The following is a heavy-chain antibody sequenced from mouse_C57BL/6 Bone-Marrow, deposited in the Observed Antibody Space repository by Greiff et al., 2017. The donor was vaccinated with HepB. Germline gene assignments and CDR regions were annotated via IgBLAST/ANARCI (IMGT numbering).Heavy chain of an antibody. CDR1: GYAFSSSW. CDR2: IYPGDGDT. CDR3: TRGGFDY. Sequence: QVQLQQSGPELVKPGASVKISCKASGYAFSSSWMNWVKQRPGKGLEWIGRIYPGDGDTNYNGKFKGKATLTADKSSSTAYMELRSLTSEDSAVYYCTRGGFDYWGQGTTLTVSS. J-gene: IGHJ2*01. V-gene: IGHV1-82*01.